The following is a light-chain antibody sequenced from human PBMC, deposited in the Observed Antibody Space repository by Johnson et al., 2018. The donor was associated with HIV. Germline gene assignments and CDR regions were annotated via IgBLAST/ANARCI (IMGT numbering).Light chain of an antibody. CDR3: GTWDSSLSAGGV. Sequence: HSVLTQPPSVSAAPRQKVTISCSGSSSNIGKNYVSWYQQVPGTAPKLLIYDNDKRPSGIPDRFSGSKSGTSATLGITGLQTGDEADYYCGTWDSSLSAGGVVGTGTKVTVL. V-gene: IGLV1-51*01. CDR1: SSNIGKNY. CDR2: DND. J-gene: IGLJ1*01.